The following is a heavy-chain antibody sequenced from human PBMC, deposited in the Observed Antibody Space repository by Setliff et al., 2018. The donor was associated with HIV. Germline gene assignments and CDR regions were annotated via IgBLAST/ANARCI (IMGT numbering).Heavy chain of an antibody. V-gene: IGHV3-30*02. CDR3: VASPLLDIVIIPADTNLGGHWLDP. D-gene: IGHD2-2*03. J-gene: IGHJ5*02. CDR1: GFTFSSYG. CDR2: LWYDGSNK. Sequence: GGSLRLSCAASGFTFSSYGMHWVRQAPGKGLEWVAVLWYDGSNKYYADSVKGRFSISRDNSKSTLYLQMNSLRAEDTAVYYCVASPLLDIVIIPADTNLGGHWLDPWGQGTLVTVSS.